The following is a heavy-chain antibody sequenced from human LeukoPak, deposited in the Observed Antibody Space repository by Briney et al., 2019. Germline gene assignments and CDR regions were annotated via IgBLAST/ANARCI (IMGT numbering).Heavy chain of an antibody. V-gene: IGHV1-69*13. CDR3: ARAYCSSTSCYGTLDY. J-gene: IGHJ4*02. D-gene: IGHD2-2*01. Sequence: GASVKVSCKASGGTFSRYAISWVRQAPGQGLEWMGGIIPIFGTANYAQKFQGRVTITADESTSTAYMELSSLRSEDTAVYYCARAYCSSTSCYGTLDYWRQGTLVTVSS. CDR1: GGTFSRYA. CDR2: IIPIFGTA.